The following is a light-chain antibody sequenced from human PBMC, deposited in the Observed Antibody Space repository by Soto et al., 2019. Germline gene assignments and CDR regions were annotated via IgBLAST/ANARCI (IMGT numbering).Light chain of an antibody. Sequence: EIVLTQSPGTLSLSPGERATLSCRASQSVTSSSLAWYQQKPGQAPRLLIYGASSRATGIPDIFSGSGSGTDFTLTISRLEPEDFAVYYCQQYGSSPRTFGQGTKVEI. V-gene: IGKV3-20*01. CDR2: GAS. CDR3: QQYGSSPRT. J-gene: IGKJ1*01. CDR1: QSVTSSS.